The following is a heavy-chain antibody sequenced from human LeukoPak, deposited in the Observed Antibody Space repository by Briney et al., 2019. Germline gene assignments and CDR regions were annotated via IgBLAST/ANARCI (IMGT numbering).Heavy chain of an antibody. CDR3: ARDYCSSTSCYVWFDP. Sequence: ASVKVSCKASGYTFTSYGISWVRQAPGQGLEWMGWISAYNGNTNYAQKLQGRVTMTTDTSTSTAYMELRSLRSDDTAVYYCARDYCSSTSCYVWFDPWGQGTLVTVSS. CDR2: ISAYNGNT. J-gene: IGHJ5*02. D-gene: IGHD2-2*01. V-gene: IGHV1-18*04. CDR1: GYTFTSYG.